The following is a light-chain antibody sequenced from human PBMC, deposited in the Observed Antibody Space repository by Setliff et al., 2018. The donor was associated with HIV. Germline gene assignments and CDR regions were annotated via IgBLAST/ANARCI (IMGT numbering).Light chain of an antibody. CDR2: DVS. CDR1: SSDVGAYYY. Sequence: ALAQPASVSGSPGQSVTISCTGTSSDVGAYYYVSWYQQHPAKAPKLILYDVSNRPSGVSNRFSGSKSGNTASLTISGLQAEDEADYYCCSYAGSSTPYVFGTGTKVTVL. J-gene: IGLJ1*01. CDR3: CSYAGSSTPYV. V-gene: IGLV2-14*03.